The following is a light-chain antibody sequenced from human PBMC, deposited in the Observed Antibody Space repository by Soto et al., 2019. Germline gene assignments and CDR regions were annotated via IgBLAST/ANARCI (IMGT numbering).Light chain of an antibody. CDR2: RNN. CDR3: AAWDDTLSRVV. CDR1: SSNVGGNL. J-gene: IGLJ2*01. Sequence: QSVLTQTPSTSETPGQTVTISCSGSSSNVGGNLVYWYYQFPGTAPRLLIHRNNQRPSGVPDRFSGSKSGTSASLAISGLRSEDEAEYYCAAWDDTLSRVVFGGGTKLTVL. V-gene: IGLV1-47*01.